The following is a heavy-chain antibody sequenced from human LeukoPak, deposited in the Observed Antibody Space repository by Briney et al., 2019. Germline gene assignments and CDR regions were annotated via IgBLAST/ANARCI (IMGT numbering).Heavy chain of an antibody. D-gene: IGHD2-2*01. CDR2: IIPIFGTA. CDR3: ARFGVVPAATRPYYYYGMDV. CDR1: GGTFSSYA. J-gene: IGHJ6*02. V-gene: IGHV1-69*13. Sequence: ASVKVSCKASGGTFSSYAISWVRQAPGQGLEWMGGIIPIFGTANYAQKFQGRVSITADESTSTAYMELSRLRSDDTAVYYCARFGVVPAATRPYYYYGMDVWGQGTTVTVSS.